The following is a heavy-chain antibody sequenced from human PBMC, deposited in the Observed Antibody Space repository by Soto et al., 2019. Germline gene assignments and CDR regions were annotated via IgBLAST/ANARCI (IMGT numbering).Heavy chain of an antibody. J-gene: IGHJ4*02. V-gene: IGHV4-59*01. D-gene: IGHD5-18*01. Sequence: QVQLQESVPALVKPSETLSLTCTVTGGSISSYSWSWIRQSPGKGLEWIVYIYYSGSTKYNPSLKSRVTISVDTSKNQASLKLSFVTAADTAVYYCARGRGDTAMAWYYWGQGTLVTVSS. CDR1: GGSISSYS. CDR3: ARGRGDTAMAWYY. CDR2: IYYSGST.